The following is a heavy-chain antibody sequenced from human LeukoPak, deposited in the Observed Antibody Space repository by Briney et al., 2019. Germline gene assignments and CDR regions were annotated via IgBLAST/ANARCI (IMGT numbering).Heavy chain of an antibody. V-gene: IGHV3-23*01. CDR3: AKVDYYDSSGYYGYYYYGMDV. Sequence: GGSLRLSCAASGFTFSSYAMSWVRQAPGKGLEWVSAISGGGGSTYYADSVKGRFTISRDNSKNTLYLQMNSLRAEDTAVYYCAKVDYYDSSGYYGYYYYGMDVWGQGTTVTVSS. CDR2: ISGGGGST. D-gene: IGHD3-22*01. J-gene: IGHJ6*02. CDR1: GFTFSSYA.